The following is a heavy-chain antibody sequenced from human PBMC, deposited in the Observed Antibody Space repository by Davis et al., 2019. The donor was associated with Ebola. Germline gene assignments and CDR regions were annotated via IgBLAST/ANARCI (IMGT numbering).Heavy chain of an antibody. Sequence: MPSETLSLTCTVSGGSISSYYWSWIRQPPGKGLEWIGEINHSGSTNYNPSLKSRVTISVDTSKNQFSLKLSSVTAADTAVYYCARPYIPAAIGWWYFDLWGRGTLVTVSS. V-gene: IGHV4-59*08. CDR3: ARPYIPAAIGWWYFDL. CDR2: INHSGST. CDR1: GGSISSYY. J-gene: IGHJ2*01. D-gene: IGHD2-2*01.